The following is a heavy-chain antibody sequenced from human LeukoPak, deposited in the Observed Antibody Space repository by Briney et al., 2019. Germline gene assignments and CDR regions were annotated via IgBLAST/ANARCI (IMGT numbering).Heavy chain of an antibody. Sequence: GGSLRLSCAASGFTFSSYAMSWVRQAPGKGLEWVSAISGSGGSTYYADSVKGRFTISRDNSKNTLYLQMNSLRAEDTAVYYCAKTTMIVVVGTPGLIDYWGQGTLVTVSS. J-gene: IGHJ4*02. CDR2: ISGSGGST. D-gene: IGHD3-22*01. CDR3: AKTTMIVVVGTPGLIDY. V-gene: IGHV3-23*01. CDR1: GFTFSSYA.